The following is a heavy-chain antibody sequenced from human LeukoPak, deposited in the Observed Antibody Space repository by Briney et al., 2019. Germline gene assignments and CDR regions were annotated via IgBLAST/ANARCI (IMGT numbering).Heavy chain of an antibody. V-gene: IGHV3-74*01. Sequence: GGSLRLSCAASGFTFSNYWIHWVRQAPGKGLVWVSRINSDGSSTSYVDSVKGRFTISRDNAKNTLYLQMNSLRAEDTAVYYCARGFTIFGVVNDAFDIWGQGTMVTVSS. J-gene: IGHJ3*02. CDR3: ARGFTIFGVVNDAFDI. D-gene: IGHD3-3*01. CDR1: GFTFSNYW. CDR2: INSDGSST.